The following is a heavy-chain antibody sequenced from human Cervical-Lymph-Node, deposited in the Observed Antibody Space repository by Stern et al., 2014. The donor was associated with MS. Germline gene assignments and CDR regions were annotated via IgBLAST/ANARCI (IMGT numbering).Heavy chain of an antibody. CDR1: GGSISSGGYF. J-gene: IGHJ5*01. D-gene: IGHD2-2*01. Sequence: QVQLQESGPGLVKPSQTLSLTCTVSGGSISSGGYFWSWIRQHPGKGLEWIGYIYHSGSTSYNPSLKSRVTISVDTSKNQFSLNLSSVTAADTAVYYCARKGAIVPAAIENWFDSWGQGTLVTVSS. CDR3: ARKGAIVPAAIENWFDS. CDR2: IYHSGST. V-gene: IGHV4-31*03.